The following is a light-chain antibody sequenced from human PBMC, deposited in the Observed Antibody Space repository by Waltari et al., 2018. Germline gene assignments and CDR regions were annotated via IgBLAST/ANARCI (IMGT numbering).Light chain of an antibody. CDR1: SSYGGGTNY. J-gene: IGLJ3*02. CDR2: DVN. V-gene: IGLV2-14*01. Sequence: QSALTQPASVAVSPGQSITISCPGTSSYGGGTNYVSWYQQFQANAPKLIIYDVNKRPSGVSYRFSCSKSGDTASLTISGLQSDDEADYYCSSYSSTTSLVFGGGTKLTVL. CDR3: SSYSSTTSLV.